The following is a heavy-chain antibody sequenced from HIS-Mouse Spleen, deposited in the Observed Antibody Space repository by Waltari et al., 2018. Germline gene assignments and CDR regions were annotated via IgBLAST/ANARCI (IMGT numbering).Heavy chain of an antibody. CDR3: ARDRSSSWYAFDI. V-gene: IGHV1-2*02. D-gene: IGHD6-13*01. J-gene: IGHJ3*02. CDR1: GYTFTGYY. CDR2: INPNSGGT. Sequence: QVQLVQSGAEVKKPGASVKVSCTASGYTFTGYYIHWVRQAPGQGLEWMGWINPNSGGTNYAQKFQGRVTMTRDTSISTAYMELSRLRSDDTAVYYCARDRSSSWYAFDIWGQGTMVTVSS.